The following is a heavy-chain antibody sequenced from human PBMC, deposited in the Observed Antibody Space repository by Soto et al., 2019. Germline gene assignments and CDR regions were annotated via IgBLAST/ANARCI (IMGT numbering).Heavy chain of an antibody. CDR1: GYTFTSYA. CDR3: ARAYSSSWYAY. Sequence: QVQLVQSGAEVKKPGASVKVSCKASGYTFTSYAMHWVRQAPGQRLEWMGWINAGNGNTKYSQKCQGRVTITRDTSASTAYKELSSLRSEDTAVYYCARAYSSSWYAYWGQGTLVTVSS. V-gene: IGHV1-3*01. J-gene: IGHJ4*02. CDR2: INAGNGNT. D-gene: IGHD6-13*01.